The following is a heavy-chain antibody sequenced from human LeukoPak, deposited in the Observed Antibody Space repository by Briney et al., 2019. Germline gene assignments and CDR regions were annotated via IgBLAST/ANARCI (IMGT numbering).Heavy chain of an antibody. Sequence: ASVKISCKVSGYTLTELSMHCVRQAPGKGLEWGGGFDPEDGETIYAQKFQGRVTMTEDTSTDTAYMELSSLKSEDTAVYYCATEIWEDGYNNWFDPWGQGTLVTVSS. CDR1: GYTLTELS. D-gene: IGHD5-24*01. CDR3: ATEIWEDGYNNWFDP. CDR2: FDPEDGET. J-gene: IGHJ5*02. V-gene: IGHV1-24*01.